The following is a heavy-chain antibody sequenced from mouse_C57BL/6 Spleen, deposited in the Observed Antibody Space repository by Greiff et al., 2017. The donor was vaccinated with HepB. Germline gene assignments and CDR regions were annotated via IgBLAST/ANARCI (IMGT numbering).Heavy chain of an antibody. J-gene: IGHJ3*01. CDR3: ARVGDYSNYAFAY. Sequence: QVQLQQPGAELVMPGASVKLSCKASGYTFTSYWMHWVKQRPGQGLEWIGEIDPSDSNTNYNQKFKGKSTLTVDKSSSTAYMQLSSLTSEDSAVYYCARVGDYSNYAFAYWGQGTLVTVSA. CDR2: IDPSDSNT. D-gene: IGHD2-5*01. CDR1: GYTFTSYW. V-gene: IGHV1-69*01.